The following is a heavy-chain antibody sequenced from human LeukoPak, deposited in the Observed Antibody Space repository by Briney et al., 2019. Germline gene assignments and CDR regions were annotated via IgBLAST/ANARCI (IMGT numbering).Heavy chain of an antibody. Sequence: GGSLRLSCAASEFTFSTYAMSWIRQAPGKGLEWVSYISSSSSYTNYADSVKGRFTISRDNAKNSLYLQMNSLRAEDTAVYYCARDESSSWLFDYWGQGTLVTVSS. V-gene: IGHV3-11*05. CDR3: ARDESSSWLFDY. J-gene: IGHJ4*02. D-gene: IGHD6-13*01. CDR2: ISSSSSYT. CDR1: EFTFSTYA.